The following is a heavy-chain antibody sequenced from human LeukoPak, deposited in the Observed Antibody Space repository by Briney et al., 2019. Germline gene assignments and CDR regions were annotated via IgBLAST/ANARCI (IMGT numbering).Heavy chain of an antibody. Sequence: GGSLRLSCAASGFTFSSYAMSWVRQAPGKGLEWVSAISGSGGSTYYADSVKGRFTISRDNSKNTLYLQMNSLRAEDTAVYYCAKEGLLCFGELFRWFDPWGQGTLVTVPS. CDR1: GFTFSSYA. D-gene: IGHD3-10*01. J-gene: IGHJ5*02. CDR2: ISGSGGST. V-gene: IGHV3-23*01. CDR3: AKEGLLCFGELFRWFDP.